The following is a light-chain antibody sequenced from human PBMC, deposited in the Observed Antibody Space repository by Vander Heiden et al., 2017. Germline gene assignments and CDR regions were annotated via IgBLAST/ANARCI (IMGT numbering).Light chain of an antibody. CDR1: QSSCSY. Sequence: DIQMTQSPSSLSAAVGDRVTITCRASQSSCSYLSWYQQKPGKAPRLLIYAGSSLQSGVPSRFSGSGSGTDFTLTITSLEPEDFATYYCHQGDRAPRTFGQGTKVEIK. J-gene: IGKJ1*01. V-gene: IGKV1-39*01. CDR2: AGS. CDR3: HQGDRAPRT.